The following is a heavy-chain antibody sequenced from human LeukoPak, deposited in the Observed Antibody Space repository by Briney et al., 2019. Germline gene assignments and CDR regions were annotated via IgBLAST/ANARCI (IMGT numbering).Heavy chain of an antibody. D-gene: IGHD6-6*01. Sequence: SETLSLTCAVYGESFSGYYWSWIRHPPGRGLEWIGEINHSGSTNYNPSLKSRVTISVDTSKNQFSLKLTSVTAADTAVYYCARGAARPLGYYYYYMDVWGKGTTVTVSS. V-gene: IGHV4-34*01. CDR1: GESFSGYY. CDR3: ARGAARPLGYYYYYMDV. CDR2: INHSGST. J-gene: IGHJ6*03.